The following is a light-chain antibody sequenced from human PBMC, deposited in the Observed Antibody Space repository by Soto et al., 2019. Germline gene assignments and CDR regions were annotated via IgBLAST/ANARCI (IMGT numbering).Light chain of an antibody. J-gene: IGKJ2*01. CDR1: QRVSSW. V-gene: IGKV1-5*03. Sequence: DIQMTQSPSTLSASVGDRVTITCRASQRVSSWLAWYQQKPGTAPKLLIYKASSLATGVPSVFSGSGSGTEFTLTISNLQPEDFATYYCQQYTSYSPYTFGQGTRLEIK. CDR2: KAS. CDR3: QQYTSYSPYT.